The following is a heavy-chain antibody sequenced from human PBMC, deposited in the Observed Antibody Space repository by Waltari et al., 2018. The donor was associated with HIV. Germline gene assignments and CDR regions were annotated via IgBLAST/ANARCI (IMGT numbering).Heavy chain of an antibody. Sequence: QVPLVESGGGVVQPGRSLRLSCAASGFTFSSYGMHWVRQAPGKGLEWVAVISYDGSNKFYTDSVKGRFTISRDNSKNTLYLQMNSLRAEDTAVYYCAKTGYGDYGRDDWGQGTLVTVSS. CDR2: ISYDGSNK. V-gene: IGHV3-30*18. D-gene: IGHD4-17*01. CDR1: GFTFSSYG. J-gene: IGHJ4*02. CDR3: AKTGYGDYGRDD.